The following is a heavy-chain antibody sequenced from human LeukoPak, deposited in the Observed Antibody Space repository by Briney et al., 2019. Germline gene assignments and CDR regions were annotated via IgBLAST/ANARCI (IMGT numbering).Heavy chain of an antibody. J-gene: IGHJ4*02. D-gene: IGHD3-22*01. Sequence: GGSLRLSCAASGFTFSSYSMNWVRQAPGKGLEWVSSISSSSSYIYYADSVKGRFTISRDNAKNSLYLQMNSLRAEDTAVYYCASKEGSGYYGTPFDYWGQGTLVTVSS. V-gene: IGHV3-21*01. CDR3: ASKEGSGYYGTPFDY. CDR2: ISSSSSYI. CDR1: GFTFSSYS.